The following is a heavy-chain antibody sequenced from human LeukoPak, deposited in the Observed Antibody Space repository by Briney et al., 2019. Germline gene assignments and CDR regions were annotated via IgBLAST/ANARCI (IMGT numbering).Heavy chain of an antibody. CDR2: INPSGGST. CDR3: ARDSGERGSGSYLIAY. J-gene: IGHJ4*02. Sequence: ASVKVSCKASGYTFTSYYMHWVRQAPGEGLEWMGVINPSGGSTSYAQKFQGRVTMTRDMSTSTVYMELSSLRSEDTAVYYCARDSGERGSGSYLIAYWGQGTLVTVSS. D-gene: IGHD3-10*01. CDR1: GYTFTSYY. V-gene: IGHV1-46*01.